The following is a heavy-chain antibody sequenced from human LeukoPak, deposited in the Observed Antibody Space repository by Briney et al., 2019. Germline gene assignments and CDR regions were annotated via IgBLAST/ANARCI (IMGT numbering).Heavy chain of an antibody. CDR2: ISLDGNNE. V-gene: IGHV3-30-3*01. CDR1: GFTFRNYY. CDR3: ARDLSGHWTYDY. Sequence: AGRSLRLSCAASGFTFRNYYMHWVRQAPGKGLEWVAVISLDGNNEYYADSVKGRFSLSRDNSMNTLYPQLNSLRTEDTAMYYCARDLSGHWTYDYWGQGTLVTVSS. D-gene: IGHD1-1*01. J-gene: IGHJ4*01.